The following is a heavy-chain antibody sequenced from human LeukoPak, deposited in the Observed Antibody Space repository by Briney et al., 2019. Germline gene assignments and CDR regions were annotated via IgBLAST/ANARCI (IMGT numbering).Heavy chain of an antibody. D-gene: IGHD1-26*01. Sequence: ASVKVSCKASGYTFTTYGLSWVRQAPGQGLEWMGWISTSSGKTNYAEDLQGRVTMTRDTSTSTAYMELRSLTSADAAMYYCARDKYWDLDYWGQGTLVTVSS. J-gene: IGHJ4*02. V-gene: IGHV1-18*01. CDR1: GYTFTTYG. CDR2: ISTSSGKT. CDR3: ARDKYWDLDY.